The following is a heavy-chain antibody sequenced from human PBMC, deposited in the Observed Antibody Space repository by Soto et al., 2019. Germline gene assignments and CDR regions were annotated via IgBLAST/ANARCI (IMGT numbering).Heavy chain of an antibody. Sequence: EVQLLESGGGLVQPGGSLRLSCAASGFTFTNYAMSWVRQAPGKGLEWVSALSGSGYSTYYADSVRGRFTISRDNSKNTLNLQMNSLRAEDTAVYYCAKMDFGTVDYWGQGTLVTVSS. V-gene: IGHV3-23*01. D-gene: IGHD3-3*01. CDR3: AKMDFGTVDY. J-gene: IGHJ4*02. CDR2: LSGSGYST. CDR1: GFTFTNYA.